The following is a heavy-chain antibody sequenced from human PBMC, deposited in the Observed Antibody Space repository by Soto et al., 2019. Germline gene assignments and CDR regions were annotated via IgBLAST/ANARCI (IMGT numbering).Heavy chain of an antibody. CDR3: TTGLLLWFGELLYDHYYYGMDV. Sequence: GGSLRLSCAASGFSFTNAWMNWVRQAPGKGLEWVGRIQSKSDGGTTEYVTPVKGRFTISRDDSKNTLYLQMNSLKTEDTAVYYCTTGLLLWFGELLYDHYYYGMDVWGQGTTVTVSS. V-gene: IGHV3-15*07. D-gene: IGHD3-10*01. J-gene: IGHJ6*02. CDR2: IQSKSDGGTT. CDR1: GFSFTNAW.